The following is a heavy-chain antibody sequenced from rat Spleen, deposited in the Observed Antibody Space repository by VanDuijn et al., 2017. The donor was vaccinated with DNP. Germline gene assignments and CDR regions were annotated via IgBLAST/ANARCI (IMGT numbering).Heavy chain of an antibody. CDR2: ISSGGTS. Sequence: QVQLKESGPGLVQPSQTLSLTCDVSGFSLTSYNVHWVRQPPGKVLEWIAAISSGGTSYYNSALKSRLSISRDTSKSQIFLKMNSLQTEDTAMYFCARIGGANWGYYFDYWGQGGMVTVSS. J-gene: IGHJ2*01. CDR3: ARIGGANWGYYFDY. CDR1: GFSLTSYN. V-gene: IGHV2-6*01. D-gene: IGHD5-1*01.